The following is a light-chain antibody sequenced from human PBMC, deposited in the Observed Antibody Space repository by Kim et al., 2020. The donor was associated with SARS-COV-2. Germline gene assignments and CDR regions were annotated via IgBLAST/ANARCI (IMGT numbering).Light chain of an antibody. Sequence: GQKVTISCLGISSNIRNNYLSWYHQLPGTAPKLLIYDKNKRPAGIPDRFSVSKAGTSATLGITGLQTGDEADYYCGTWDSSLSAVVFGGGTQLTVL. CDR1: SSNIRNNY. J-gene: IGLJ2*01. V-gene: IGLV1-51*01. CDR3: GTWDSSLSAVV. CDR2: DKN.